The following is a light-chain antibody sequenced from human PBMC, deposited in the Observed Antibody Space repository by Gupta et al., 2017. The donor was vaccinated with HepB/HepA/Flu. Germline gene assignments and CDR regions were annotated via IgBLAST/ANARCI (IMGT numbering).Light chain of an antibody. CDR1: QSVSSSF. Sequence: EIVLTPSPGTLSLSPGERATLSCRARQSVSSSFLAWYQQKPGQAPRLLIHGASTRATGIPDRFSGSGSGTDFTLTISRLEPEDFAVYYCQQYGSSPRITFGQGTRLEIK. V-gene: IGKV3-20*01. J-gene: IGKJ5*01. CDR2: GAS. CDR3: QQYGSSPRIT.